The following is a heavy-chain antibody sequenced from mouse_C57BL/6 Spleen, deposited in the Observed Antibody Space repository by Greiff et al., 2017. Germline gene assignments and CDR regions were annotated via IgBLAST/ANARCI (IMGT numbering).Heavy chain of an antibody. CDR1: GFTFSSYG. V-gene: IGHV5-6*01. CDR2: ISSGGSYT. Sequence: EVQLVESGGDLVKPGGSLKLSCAASGFTFSSYGMSWVRQTPDKRLELVATISSGGSYTYYPASVKGRFTISRDNAKNTLYLQMGSLKSEDTAMYYCARGDDYDGRNYVDYWGQGTTRTVSS. D-gene: IGHD2-4*01. CDR3: ARGDDYDGRNYVDY. J-gene: IGHJ2*01.